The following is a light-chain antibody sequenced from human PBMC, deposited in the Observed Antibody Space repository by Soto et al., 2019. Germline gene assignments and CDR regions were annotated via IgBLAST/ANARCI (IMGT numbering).Light chain of an antibody. CDR3: VLYMGGGIWV. J-gene: IGLJ3*02. CDR2: STN. Sequence: QTVVTQEPSFSVSPGGTVTLTCGLSSGSVSTNYHPSWYQQTPGQAPRTLIYSTNTRSSGVPDRFSGSILGNKAALTITGAQSDDESDYYCVLYMGGGIWVFGGGTKVTVL. CDR1: SGSVSTNYH. V-gene: IGLV8-61*01.